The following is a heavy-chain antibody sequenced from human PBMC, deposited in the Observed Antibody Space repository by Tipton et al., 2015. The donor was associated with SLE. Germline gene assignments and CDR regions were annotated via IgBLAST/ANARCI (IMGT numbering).Heavy chain of an antibody. J-gene: IGHJ6*03. CDR2: IYHSGST. V-gene: IGHV4-30-2*01. Sequence: TLSLTCSVSGGSISSGGYSWSWIRQPPGKGLEWIGYIYHSGSTYYNPSLKSRVTISVDTSKNQFSLKLSSVTAADTAVYYCARVDYYYMDVWGKGTTVTVSS. CDR1: GGSISSGGYS. CDR3: ARVDYYYMDV.